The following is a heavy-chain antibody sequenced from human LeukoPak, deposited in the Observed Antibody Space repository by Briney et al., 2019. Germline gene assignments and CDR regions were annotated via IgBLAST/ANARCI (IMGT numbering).Heavy chain of an antibody. CDR2: IKSKTDGGTT. J-gene: IGHJ4*02. V-gene: IGHV3-15*01. CDR1: GFTFSNAW. CDR3: TPLRAAANIDY. Sequence: PGGSLRLSCAASGFTFSNAWMTWVRQAPGKGLEWVGRIKSKTDGGTTEYAAPVEGTFTISRDDSKNTLYLQMNSLRTEDTAVYYCTPLRAAANIDYWGQGTLVTVSS. D-gene: IGHD6-13*01.